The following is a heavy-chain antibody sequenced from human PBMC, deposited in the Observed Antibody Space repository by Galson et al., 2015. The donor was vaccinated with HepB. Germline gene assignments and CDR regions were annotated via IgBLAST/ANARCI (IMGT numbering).Heavy chain of an antibody. CDR1: GFTFSSYA. V-gene: IGHV3-30-3*01. CDR3: ARAPRVTMIVVVPHLDY. CDR2: ISYDGSNK. J-gene: IGHJ4*02. D-gene: IGHD3-22*01. Sequence: SLRLSCAASGFTFSSYAMHWVRQAPGKGLEWVAVISYDGSNKYYADSVKGRFTISRDNSKNTLYLQMNSLRAEDTAVYYCARAPRVTMIVVVPHLDYWGQGTLVTVSS.